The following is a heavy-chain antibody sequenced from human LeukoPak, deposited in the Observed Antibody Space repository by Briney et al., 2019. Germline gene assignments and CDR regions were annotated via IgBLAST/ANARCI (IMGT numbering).Heavy chain of an antibody. D-gene: IGHD1-26*01. CDR1: GFTFSSYA. Sequence: PGGPLRLSCAASGFTFSSYAMSWVRQAPGKGLEWVSAISGSGGSTYYADSVKGRFTISRDNSKNTLYLQMNSLRAEDTAVYYCAKTIVGAKFTIYYFDYWGQGTLVTVSS. V-gene: IGHV3-23*01. CDR2: ISGSGGST. J-gene: IGHJ4*02. CDR3: AKTIVGAKFTIYYFDY.